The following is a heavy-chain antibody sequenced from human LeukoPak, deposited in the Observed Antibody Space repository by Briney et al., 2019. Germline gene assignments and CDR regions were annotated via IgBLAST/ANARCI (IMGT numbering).Heavy chain of an antibody. J-gene: IGHJ4*02. Sequence: ASVKVSCKASGYTFTGYYIHWVRQAPGQGLEWMGWINPNSGATNSAHQFQGRATMTRDTSISTAYMELSRLTFDDTAVYFCARSRVTTIPNLDYWGQGILLTVSS. V-gene: IGHV1-2*02. CDR3: ARSRVTTIPNLDY. CDR1: GYTFTGYY. CDR2: INPNSGAT. D-gene: IGHD5-12*01.